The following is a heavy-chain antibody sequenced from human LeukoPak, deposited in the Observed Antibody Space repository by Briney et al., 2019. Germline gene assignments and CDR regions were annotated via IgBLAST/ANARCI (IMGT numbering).Heavy chain of an antibody. D-gene: IGHD5-18*01. CDR3: AKVKFTVDTAMAVDY. V-gene: IGHV3-23*01. J-gene: IGHJ4*02. Sequence: PGGSLRLSCAASGFTFSIYAMSWVRQAPGKGLEWVSAISGSGGSTYYADSVKGRFTISRDNSKNTLYLQMNSLRAEDTAVYYCAKVKFTVDTAMAVDYWGQGTLVTVSS. CDR2: ISGSGGST. CDR1: GFTFSIYA.